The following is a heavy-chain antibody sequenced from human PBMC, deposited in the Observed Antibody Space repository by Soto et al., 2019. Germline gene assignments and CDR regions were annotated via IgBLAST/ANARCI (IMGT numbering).Heavy chain of an antibody. CDR2: IHYSGTT. J-gene: IGHJ4*02. D-gene: IGHD6-13*01. Sequence: LSVACTVSGGSMRNYFWTWIRQPPGKGLEWIGYIHYSGTTSFFPSYNPSLRSRVTISEDTSKNQFSLKLLSVTTADTAVYFCAAGEASSRNLAPYYLDFWGQGTLVTVPQ. CDR1: GGSMRNYF. V-gene: IGHV4-59*01. CDR3: AAGEASSRNLAPYYLDF.